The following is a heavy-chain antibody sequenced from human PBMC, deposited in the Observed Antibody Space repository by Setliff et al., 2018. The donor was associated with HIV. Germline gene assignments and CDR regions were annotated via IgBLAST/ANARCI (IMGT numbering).Heavy chain of an antibody. D-gene: IGHD3-10*01. V-gene: IGHV1-3*04. CDR1: GYTFTSYT. Sequence: ASVKVSCKASGYTFTSYTIHWVRQAHGQRLEWMGWINTGNANTKYSQKFQDRVTITRDTSASTAYMELSSLRSEDTAVYYCARDGRVLLWFGELAWYFDLWGRVTLVTVSS. CDR3: ARDGRVLLWFGELAWYFDL. J-gene: IGHJ2*01. CDR2: INTGNANT.